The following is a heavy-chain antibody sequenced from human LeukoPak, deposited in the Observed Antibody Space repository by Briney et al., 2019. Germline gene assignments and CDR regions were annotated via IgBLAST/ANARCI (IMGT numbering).Heavy chain of an antibody. CDR1: GFTFSSYA. CDR3: AKGNDFWSGYPV. CDR2: ISGSGGST. D-gene: IGHD3-3*01. Sequence: GGSLRLSCAASGFTFSSYAMSRVRQAPGKGLEWVSAISGSGGSTYYADSVKGRFTISRDNSKSTLYLQMNSLRAEDTAVYYCAKGNDFWSGYPVWGKGTTVTVSS. J-gene: IGHJ6*04. V-gene: IGHV3-23*01.